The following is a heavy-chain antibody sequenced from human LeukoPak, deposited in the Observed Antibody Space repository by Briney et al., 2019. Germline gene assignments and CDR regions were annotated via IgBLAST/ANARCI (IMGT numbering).Heavy chain of an antibody. D-gene: IGHD4-17*01. CDR3: AKEAGQDYGALDAFDG. V-gene: IGHV3-21*01. Sequence: GGSLRLSCVASGFTFSIYSMNWVRQAPGRGLEWVSSIGGSSSSLYYAESVKGRFTISRDNARNSLYLQMNSLRVEDTAVYYCAKEAGQDYGALDAFDGWGHGTMVTVSS. J-gene: IGHJ3*01. CDR2: IGGSSSSL. CDR1: GFTFSIYS.